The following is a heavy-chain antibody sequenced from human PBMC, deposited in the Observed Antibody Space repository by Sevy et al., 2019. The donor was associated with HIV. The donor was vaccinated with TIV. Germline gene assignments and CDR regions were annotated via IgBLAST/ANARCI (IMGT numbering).Heavy chain of an antibody. D-gene: IGHD3-22*01. V-gene: IGHV4-61*01. CDR3: AREIYFYENSGFYYFDS. J-gene: IGHJ4*02. CDR2: VSYSGRT. Sequence: SETLSLTCNVSVASVSSGKYYWTWIRQPPGKDLEWIGHVSYSGRTNYNPSLMSRVTISEDTSKNQFSLSLKSVTAADTATYYCAREIYFYENSGFYYFDSWGLGILVTVSS. CDR1: VASVSSGKYY.